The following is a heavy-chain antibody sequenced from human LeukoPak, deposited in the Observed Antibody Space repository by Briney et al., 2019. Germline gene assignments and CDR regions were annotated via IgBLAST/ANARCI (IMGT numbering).Heavy chain of an antibody. CDR1: GYIFTDYY. CDR2: INPNSGGT. CDR3: ARKAGYSSGSDY. J-gene: IGHJ4*02. D-gene: IGHD6-19*01. Sequence: EASVKVSCKASGYIFTDYYMHWVRQAPGQELGWMGRINPNSGGTNYAQKFQGRVTMTRDTSISTAYMELSRLRSDDTAVYYCARKAGYSSGSDYWGQGTLVTVSS. V-gene: IGHV1-2*06.